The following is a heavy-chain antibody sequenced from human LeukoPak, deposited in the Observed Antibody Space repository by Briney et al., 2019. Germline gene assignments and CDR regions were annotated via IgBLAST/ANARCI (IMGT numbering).Heavy chain of an antibody. V-gene: IGHV3-23*01. CDR3: AKGSGSGWYGWFAP. D-gene: IGHD6-19*01. Sequence: GGSLRLSCAASGFAFGSSAMTRVPQAPGKGLEGGSSLDASGGNTYYADSGKGRFTISRDNSKNTIYLPMDTLRADDTAVYYSAKGSGSGWYGWFAPWGQGALVTVSS. CDR1: GFAFGSSA. J-gene: IGHJ5*02. CDR2: LDASGGNT.